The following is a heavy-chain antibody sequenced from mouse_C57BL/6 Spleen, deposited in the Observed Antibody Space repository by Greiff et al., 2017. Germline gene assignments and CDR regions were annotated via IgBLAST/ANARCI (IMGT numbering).Heavy chain of an antibody. CDR3: ARVYYDYDVFAY. CDR2: INPNNGGT. D-gene: IGHD2-4*01. Sequence: EVQLQQSGPELVKPGASVKMSCKASGYTFTDYNMHWVKQSHGKSLEWIGYINPNNGGTSYNQKFKGKATLTVNKSSSTAYMELRSLTSEDSAVYYCARVYYDYDVFAYWGQGTLVTVSA. J-gene: IGHJ3*01. V-gene: IGHV1-22*01. CDR1: GYTFTDYN.